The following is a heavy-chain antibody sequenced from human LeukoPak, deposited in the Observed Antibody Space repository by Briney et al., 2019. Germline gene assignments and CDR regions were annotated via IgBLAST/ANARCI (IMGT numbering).Heavy chain of an antibody. CDR3: ARDAGQATPFDY. CDR1: GFTVSSYW. Sequence: GGCLRLSCAASGFTVSSYWIHWVRQAPGKGLVWVSLIRRDGTTSFAASVQGRFTISRDNARNTLYLQMNSLAAEDTAVYYCARDAGQATPFDYWGPGTLVTVSS. V-gene: IGHV3-74*01. J-gene: IGHJ4*02. D-gene: IGHD2-15*01. CDR2: IRRDGTT.